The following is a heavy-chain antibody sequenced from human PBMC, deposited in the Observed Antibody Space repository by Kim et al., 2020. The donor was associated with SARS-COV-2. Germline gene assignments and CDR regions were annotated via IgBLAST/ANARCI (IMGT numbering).Heavy chain of an antibody. CDR1: GYTFTSYG. CDR3: ARVDVIGVTIFGVVIRGYYYGMDV. D-gene: IGHD3-3*01. V-gene: IGHV1-18*01. J-gene: IGHJ6*02. Sequence: ASVKVSCKASGYTFTSYGISWVRQAPGQGLEWMGWISAYNGNTNYAQKLQGRVTMTTDTSTSTAYMELRRLRSDDTAVYYCARVDVIGVTIFGVVIRGYYYGMDVCGQGTTVTVAS. CDR2: ISAYNGNT.